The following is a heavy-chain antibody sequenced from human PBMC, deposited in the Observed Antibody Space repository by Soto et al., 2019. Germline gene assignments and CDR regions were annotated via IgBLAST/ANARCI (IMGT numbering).Heavy chain of an antibody. D-gene: IGHD2-21*02. V-gene: IGHV1-69*13. CDR1: GGTFSSYA. J-gene: IGHJ3*02. Sequence: GASVKVSCKASGGTFSSYAISWVRQAPGQGLEWMGGIIPIFGTANYAQKFQGRVTITADESTSTAYMELSSLRSEDTAVYYCASRYCGGDCSNYAFDIWGQGTMVTVSS. CDR3: ASRYCGGDCSNYAFDI. CDR2: IIPIFGTA.